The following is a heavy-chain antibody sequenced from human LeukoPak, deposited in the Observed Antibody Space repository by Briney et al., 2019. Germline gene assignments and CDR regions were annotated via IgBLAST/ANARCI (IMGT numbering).Heavy chain of an antibody. D-gene: IGHD2-2*01. CDR3: ARDYCSSTSCLFDY. J-gene: IGHJ4*02. V-gene: IGHV1-2*06. Sequence: RASVKVSCKASGYTFTGYHMHWVRQAPGQGLEWMGRINPNSGDTNYAQKFQGRVTMTGDTSISTAYMELSRLRSDDTAVYYCARDYCSSTSCLFDYWGQGTLVTVSS. CDR2: INPNSGDT. CDR1: GYTFTGYH.